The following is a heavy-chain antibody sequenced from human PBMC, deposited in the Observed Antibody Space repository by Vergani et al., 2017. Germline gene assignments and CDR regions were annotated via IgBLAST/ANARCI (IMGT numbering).Heavy chain of an antibody. CDR1: GYTLTELS. D-gene: IGHD3-10*01. Sequence: QVQLVQSGAEVKKPGASVKVSCKVSGYTLTELSMHWVRQAPGQGLEWMGIINPSGGSTSYAQKSQGRVTMTRDTSTSTVYMELSSLRSEDTAVYYCARALSITMVRGVIPDYFDYWGQGTLVTVSS. CDR2: INPSGGST. J-gene: IGHJ4*02. V-gene: IGHV1-46*01. CDR3: ARALSITMVRGVIPDYFDY.